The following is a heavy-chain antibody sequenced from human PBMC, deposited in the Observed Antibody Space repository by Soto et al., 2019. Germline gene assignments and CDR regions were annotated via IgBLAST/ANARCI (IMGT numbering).Heavy chain of an antibody. Sequence: EVQLSESGGGLVQPGGSLRLSCAASGFTFNRYGMSWVRQAPGMGLEWVSAISGSGDSTYYADSVKGRFTISRDSSNNTLYLQMNNLRADDTALYFCVKLRLELLYLDSWGLGALVIVSS. D-gene: IGHD1-7*01. CDR1: GFTFNRYG. J-gene: IGHJ4*02. CDR2: ISGSGDST. CDR3: VKLRLELLYLDS. V-gene: IGHV3-23*01.